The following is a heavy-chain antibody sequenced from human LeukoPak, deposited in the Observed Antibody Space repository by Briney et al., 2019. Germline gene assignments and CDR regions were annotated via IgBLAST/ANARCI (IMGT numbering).Heavy chain of an antibody. CDR3: ARDRGQWLADAFDI. D-gene: IGHD6-19*01. CDR1: GFTFSSYA. V-gene: IGHV3-23*01. Sequence: GESLRLSCAASGFTFSSYAMSWVRQAPGKGLEWVSRISGSGDTYYADSVKGRFTISRDNSMNTLYLQLSSLRAEDTAIYYCARDRGQWLADAFDIWGQGTMVTVSS. CDR2: ISGSGDT. J-gene: IGHJ3*02.